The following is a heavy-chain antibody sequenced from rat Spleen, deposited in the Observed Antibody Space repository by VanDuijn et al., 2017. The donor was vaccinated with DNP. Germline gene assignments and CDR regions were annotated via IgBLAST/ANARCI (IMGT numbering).Heavy chain of an antibody. CDR3: TRDDTIAAIWY. CDR1: GFSLTIYT. D-gene: IGHD1-2*01. Sequence: QVQLKESGPGLVQPSQTLSLTCTVSGFSLTIYTVSWIRQPPGKGLEWIATISSGGSTFYNSALKSRLTISRDTSKSQVFLRMNSLQTEDTAIYFCTRDDTIAAIWYWGQGVMVTVSS. V-gene: IGHV2-6*01. CDR2: ISSGGST. J-gene: IGHJ2*01.